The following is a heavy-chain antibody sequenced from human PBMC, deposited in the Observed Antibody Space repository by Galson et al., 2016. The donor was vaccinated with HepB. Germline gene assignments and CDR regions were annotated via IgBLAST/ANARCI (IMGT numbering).Heavy chain of an antibody. CDR1: GFTFSNYW. CDR3: ASDLWRGGRIDY. CDR2: ITIDGSTT. V-gene: IGHV3-74*01. D-gene: IGHD1-14*01. J-gene: IGHJ4*02. Sequence: SLRLSCAASGFTFSNYWMHWVRQAPGKGLVWVSHITIDGSTTTYADSVKGRFTISRDNAKNTLYLQMNSLRAEDTAVYYCASDLWRGGRIDYWGQGTLVTVSS.